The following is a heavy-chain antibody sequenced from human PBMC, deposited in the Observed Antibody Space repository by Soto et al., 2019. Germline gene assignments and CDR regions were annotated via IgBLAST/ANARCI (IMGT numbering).Heavy chain of an antibody. CDR1: GFTFGEYA. V-gene: IGHV3-9*01. CDR2: ISWNRVRI. CDR3: AKDSAWLIVEPTAGFDS. J-gene: IGHJ4*02. D-gene: IGHD2-2*01. Sequence: EVQLVESGGGLVQPGRSLRLSCAASGFTFGEYAMHWVRQAPGKGLEWVAGISWNRVRIGYADSVKGRFTISRDNAKNSLYLPMDSLRSEDTAFYYCAKDSAWLIVEPTAGFDSWGQGSLVTVSS.